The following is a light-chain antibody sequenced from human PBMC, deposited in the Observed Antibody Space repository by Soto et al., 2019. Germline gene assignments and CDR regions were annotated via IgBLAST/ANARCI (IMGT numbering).Light chain of an antibody. CDR1: QRISTW. CDR3: QQYMNYAT. V-gene: IGKV1-5*01. Sequence: DIQMTQSPSTLSAYVGDRVTFTCRASQRISTWLAWYQQKPGKAPKLLIYDASSLQSDVPSRFSGSGSGTEFTLTISALQTDDFASYYCQQYMNYATFGQGTKVEIK. CDR2: DAS. J-gene: IGKJ1*01.